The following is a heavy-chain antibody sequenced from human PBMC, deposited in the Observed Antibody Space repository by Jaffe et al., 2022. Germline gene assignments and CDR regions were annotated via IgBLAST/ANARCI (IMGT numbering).Heavy chain of an antibody. CDR2: IYTSGST. D-gene: IGHD2-15*01. V-gene: IGHV4-61*02. J-gene: IGHJ6*03. CDR3: ARSLGYCSGGSCENYMDV. CDR1: GGSISSGSYY. Sequence: QVQLQESGPGLVKPSQTLSLTCTVSGGSISSGSYYWSWIRQPAGKGLEWIGRIYTSGSTNYNPSLKSRVTISVDTSKNQFSLKLSSVTAADTAVYYCARSLGYCSGGSCENYMDVWGKGTTVTVSS.